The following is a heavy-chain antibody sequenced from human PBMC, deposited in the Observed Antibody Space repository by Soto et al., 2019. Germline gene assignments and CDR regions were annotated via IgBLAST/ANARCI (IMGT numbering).Heavy chain of an antibody. D-gene: IGHD3-22*01. CDR1: GFTFSSYA. V-gene: IGHV3-30-3*01. CDR3: ARQKAWTGEWLSLYAPGMDV. J-gene: IGHJ6*02. CDR2: ISYDGSNK. Sequence: PGGSLRLSCAASGFTFSSYAMHWVRQAPGKGLEWVAVISYDGSNKYYADSVKGRFTISRDNSKNSLYLQMNSLRAEDTAVYYCARQKAWTGEWLSLYAPGMDVWGQGTTVTVSS.